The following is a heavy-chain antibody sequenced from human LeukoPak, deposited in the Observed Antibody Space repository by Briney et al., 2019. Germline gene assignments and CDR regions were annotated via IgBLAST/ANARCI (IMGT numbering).Heavy chain of an antibody. D-gene: IGHD6-19*01. CDR1: GGSISSYY. Sequence: SKTLSLTCTVSGGSISSYYWSWIRQPPDKGLEWVGDIYYSGSTNYNPSLKSRVTISVDTSKNQFSLKLSSVTAADTAVYYCARHPSGSGWIRAAFDIWGQGTMVTVSS. CDR3: ARHPSGSGWIRAAFDI. CDR2: IYYSGST. V-gene: IGHV4-59*08. J-gene: IGHJ3*02.